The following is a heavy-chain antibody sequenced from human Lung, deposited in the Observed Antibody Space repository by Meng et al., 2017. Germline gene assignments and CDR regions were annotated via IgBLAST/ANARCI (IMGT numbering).Heavy chain of an antibody. V-gene: IGHV3-23*04. Sequence: LGVVGCCVGLAWGSTRLAVAVSGFNLSTAAMGWVRQAPGKGLEWVSSINIGGETTWFADSVKGRFTISRDNSKNTLYLQMNSLRAEDTAVYYCAKEIRPNDYWGQGTLVTVSS. CDR3: AKEIRPNDY. CDR1: GFNLSTAA. J-gene: IGHJ4*02. CDR2: INIGGETT.